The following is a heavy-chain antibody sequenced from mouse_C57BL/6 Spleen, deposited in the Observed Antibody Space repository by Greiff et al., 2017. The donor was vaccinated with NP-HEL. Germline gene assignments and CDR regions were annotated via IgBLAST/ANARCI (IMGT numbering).Heavy chain of an antibody. J-gene: IGHJ1*03. D-gene: IGHD1-1*01. Sequence: EVKLVESGGGLVKPGGSLKLSCAASGFTFSSYAMSWVRQTPEKRLEWVATISDGGSYTYYPDNVKGRFTISRDNAKNNLYLQMSHLQSEDTAMYYCARDSHYYGSSYGYFDVWGTGTTVTVSS. CDR2: ISDGGSYT. CDR1: GFTFSSYA. V-gene: IGHV5-4*01. CDR3: ARDSHYYGSSYGYFDV.